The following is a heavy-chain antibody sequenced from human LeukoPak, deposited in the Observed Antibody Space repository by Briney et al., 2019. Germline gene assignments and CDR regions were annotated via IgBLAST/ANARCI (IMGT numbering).Heavy chain of an antibody. CDR3: ARGGVVPAAPLDY. Sequence: PGGSLRLSCAASGFTFSSYGMHWVRQAPGKGLEWVAFIRYDGSNKYYADSVKGRFTISRDNAKNSLYLQMNSLRAEDTAVYYCARGGVVPAAPLDYWGQGTLVTVSS. D-gene: IGHD2-2*01. V-gene: IGHV3-30*02. J-gene: IGHJ4*02. CDR1: GFTFSSYG. CDR2: IRYDGSNK.